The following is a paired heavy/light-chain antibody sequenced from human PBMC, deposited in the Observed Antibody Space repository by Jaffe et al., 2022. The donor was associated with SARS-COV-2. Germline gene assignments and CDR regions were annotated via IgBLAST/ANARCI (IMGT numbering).Heavy chain of an antibody. CDR3: AKQGFLTGYSSFDY. V-gene: IGHV3-23*04. J-gene: IGHJ4*02. Sequence: EVQLVESGGVVVQPGGSLRLSCAASGFTFRNYVMSWVRQAPGRGLEWVSSISGSGDSTYYADSVKGRFTISRDNSRNTLNLQMNSLRADDTAVYFCAKQGFLTGYSSFDYWGQGTLVTVSS. D-gene: IGHD3-9*01. CDR1: GFTFRNYV. CDR2: ISGSGDST.
Light chain of an antibody. CDR2: KVS. CDR3: MQGTHWPLT. J-gene: IGKJ4*01. Sequence: DVVMTQSPLSLPVTLGQPASISCRSSQSLVYSDGITYLNWFQQRPGQSPRRLIYKVSNRDSGVPDRFSGSGSGTDFTLKISRVEAEDVGVYYCMQGTHWPLTFGGGTKVEIK. CDR1: QSLVYSDGITY. V-gene: IGKV2-30*01.